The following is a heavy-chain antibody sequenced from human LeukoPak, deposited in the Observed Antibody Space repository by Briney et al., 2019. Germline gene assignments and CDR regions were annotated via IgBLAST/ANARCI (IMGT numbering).Heavy chain of an antibody. J-gene: IGHJ6*02. V-gene: IGHV1-69*04. CDR1: GGTFSSYA. Sequence: SVKVSCKASGGTFSSYAISWVRQAPGQGLEWMGRIIPILGIANYAQKFQGRVTITADKSTSTAYMELSSLRSEDTAVYYCAREKRDIPVLAAAGTEEPMDVWGQGTTVTVSS. D-gene: IGHD6-13*01. CDR2: IIPILGIA. CDR3: AREKRDIPVLAAAGTEEPMDV.